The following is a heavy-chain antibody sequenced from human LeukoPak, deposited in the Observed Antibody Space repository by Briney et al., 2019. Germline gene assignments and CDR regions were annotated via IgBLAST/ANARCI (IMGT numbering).Heavy chain of an antibody. J-gene: IGHJ4*02. CDR3: ARDDGGYGDY. Sequence: LGGSLRLSCAASGFTFSSYAMSWVRQAPGRGLEWVANIKQDGSEKYYVDSVKGRFTISRDNAKNSLYLQMNSLRAEDTAVYYCARDDGGYGDYWGQGTLVTVSS. V-gene: IGHV3-7*01. CDR2: IKQDGSEK. D-gene: IGHD5-12*01. CDR1: GFTFSSYA.